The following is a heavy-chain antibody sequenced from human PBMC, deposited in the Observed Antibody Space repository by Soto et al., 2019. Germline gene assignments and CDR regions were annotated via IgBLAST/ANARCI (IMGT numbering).Heavy chain of an antibody. CDR1: AFSLSTNGVG. CDR3: VHTVMVHTITAGNYFHY. J-gene: IGHJ4*02. V-gene: IGHV2-5*01. CDR2: IYWNEDK. Sequence: GSGPTLVNPTQTLTLTCTFSAFSLSTNGVGVGWIRQPPGKPLEWLAVIYWNEDKRYSRSLKSRLSITKDASKNQVVLTMTTMDPVDTATYYCVHTVMVHTITAGNYFHYCGPGILVTVSS. D-gene: IGHD2-8*01.